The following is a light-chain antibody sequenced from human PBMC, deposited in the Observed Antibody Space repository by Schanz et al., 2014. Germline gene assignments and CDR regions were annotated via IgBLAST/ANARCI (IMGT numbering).Light chain of an antibody. CDR1: SSDVGGYNF. CDR2: DVR. J-gene: IGLJ3*02. V-gene: IGLV2-11*01. CDR3: CSYAGKYTWV. Sequence: QSALTQPRSVSGSRGQSVTISCTGTSSDVGGYNFVSWYQQHPGKAPKLMIHDVRNRPSGVSNRFSGSKSGKTASLTISGLQDEDEADYYCCSYAGKYTWVFGGGTKLT.